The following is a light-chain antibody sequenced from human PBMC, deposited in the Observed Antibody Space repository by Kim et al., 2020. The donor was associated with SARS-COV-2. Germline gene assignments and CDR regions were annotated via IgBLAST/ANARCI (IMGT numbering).Light chain of an antibody. CDR3: SSYAGRNNVV. CDR1: SSDVGGYNY. V-gene: IGLV2-8*01. CDR2: EVN. Sequence: QSALTQPPSASGSPGQSVAISCTGGSSDVGGYNYVSWYQQYPGKAPKLMIYEVNKRPSGVPDRFSGSKSGNTASLTVSGLQAEDEADYYCSSYAGRNNVVFGGGTQLTVL. J-gene: IGLJ2*01.